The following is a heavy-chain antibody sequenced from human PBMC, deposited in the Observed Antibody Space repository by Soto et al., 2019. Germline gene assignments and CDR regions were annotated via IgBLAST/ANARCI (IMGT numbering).Heavy chain of an antibody. Sequence: QVQLQESGPGLVKPSQTLSLTCTVSGGSISSCGYYWSWIRQHPGKGLEWIEYISYSGSTYYNPSLKSRVTISVDTSKNQLSLKLSSVTAADTAVYYCGRVAGAGHFDYWGQGTLVTVSS. CDR2: ISYSGST. D-gene: IGHD6-19*01. CDR3: GRVAGAGHFDY. V-gene: IGHV4-31*03. J-gene: IGHJ4*02. CDR1: GGSISSCGYY.